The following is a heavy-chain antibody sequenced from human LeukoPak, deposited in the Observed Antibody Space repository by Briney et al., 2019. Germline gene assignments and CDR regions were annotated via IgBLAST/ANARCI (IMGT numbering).Heavy chain of an antibody. Sequence: GGSLRLSCAASGFTFSTYGMHWVRQAPGKGLEWVAVIWHGGSIKYYADSVKGRFTISRDNSKNTLYLQMNSLRAEDTAVYYCARAVGPFDFWGPGTIVIVSS. CDR2: IWHGGSIK. CDR3: ARAVGPFDF. CDR1: GFTFSTYG. V-gene: IGHV3-33*01. J-gene: IGHJ3*01.